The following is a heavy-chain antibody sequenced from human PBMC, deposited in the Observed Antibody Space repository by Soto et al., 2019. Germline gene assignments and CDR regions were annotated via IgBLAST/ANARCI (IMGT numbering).Heavy chain of an antibody. CDR2: INPSGGST. V-gene: IGHV1-46*01. Sequence: QVQLVQSGAEVKKPGASVKVSCKASGYTFTSYYMHWVRQAPGQGLEWMGIINPSGGSTSYAQKFQGRVTMTRDTSTSTVYMEPSSLRSEDTAVYYCARDVRGFGDQGYAFDIWGQGTMVTVSS. CDR3: ARDVRGFGDQGYAFDI. D-gene: IGHD3-10*01. J-gene: IGHJ3*02. CDR1: GYTFTSYY.